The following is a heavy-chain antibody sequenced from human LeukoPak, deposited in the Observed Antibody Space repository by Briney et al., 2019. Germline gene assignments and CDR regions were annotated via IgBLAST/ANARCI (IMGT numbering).Heavy chain of an antibody. V-gene: IGHV3-30*03. Sequence: RGSLRLSCAASGFTFSNFGMHWVRQAPGKGPEWVAVVSYDGSKKFYGDSVKGRFTISRDNSKNTLYLQMNSLRAEDTAVYYCARDLGDWGQGTLVTVSS. CDR1: GFTFSNFG. CDR2: VSYDGSKK. CDR3: ARDLGD. J-gene: IGHJ4*02.